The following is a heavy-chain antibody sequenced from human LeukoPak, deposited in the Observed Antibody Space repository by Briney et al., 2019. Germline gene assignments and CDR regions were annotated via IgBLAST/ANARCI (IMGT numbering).Heavy chain of an antibody. V-gene: IGHV4-34*01. J-gene: IGHJ6*02. D-gene: IGHD3-16*01. CDR1: GGSLTGYY. Sequence: SETPSLTCGVQGGSLTGYYWNWIRGSPGRGLEWRGKINHSGSTTYSPSFERRLTISLVTSKNEVSLRLTSVTAADTAIYYCARGQRTLTAHYYDYHPIDVWGQGTTVTVSS. CDR2: INHSGST. CDR3: ARGQRTLTAHYYDYHPIDV.